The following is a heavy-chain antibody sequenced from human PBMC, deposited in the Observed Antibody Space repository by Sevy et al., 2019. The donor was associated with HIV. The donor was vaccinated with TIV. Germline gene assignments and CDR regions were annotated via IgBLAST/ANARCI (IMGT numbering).Heavy chain of an antibody. V-gene: IGHV3-64D*06. D-gene: IGHD2-15*01. CDR2: ISSNGGST. CDR1: GFTFSSYA. J-gene: IGHJ3*02. CDR3: VKEGTYCSGGSCPLEAFDI. Sequence: GGSLRLSCSASGFTFSSYAMHWVRQAPGKGLEYVSAISSNGGSTYYADSVKGRFTISRDNSKNTLYLQMSSLRAEDTAVYYCVKEGTYCSGGSCPLEAFDIWGQETMVTVSS.